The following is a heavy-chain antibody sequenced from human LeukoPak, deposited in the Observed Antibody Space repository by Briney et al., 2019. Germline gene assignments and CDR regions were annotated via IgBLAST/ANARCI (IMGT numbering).Heavy chain of an antibody. CDR1: GFTFSNYA. J-gene: IGHJ4*02. CDR2: ISGSGGST. CDR3: AKASAPAHFDY. D-gene: IGHD3-10*01. Sequence: PGRSLRLSCAASGFTFSNYAMHWVRQAPGKGLEWVSAISGSGGSTYYADSVKGRFTISRDNSKNTLYLQMNSLRAEDTAVYYCAKASAPAHFDYWGQGTLVTVSS. V-gene: IGHV3-23*01.